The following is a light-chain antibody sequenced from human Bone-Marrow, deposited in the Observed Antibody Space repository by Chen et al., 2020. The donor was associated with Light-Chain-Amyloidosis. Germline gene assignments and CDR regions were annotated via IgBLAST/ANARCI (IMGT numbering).Light chain of an antibody. CDR1: NIGSTS. CDR2: DDS. Sequence: SYVLTQPSSVSVAPGQTATIACGGNNIGSTSVHWYQQTPGQAPLLVVYDDSDQPSGIPERVSGSNSGNTATLTISRVEAGDEADYYCQVWDRSSDRPVFGGGTKLTVL. J-gene: IGLJ3*02. V-gene: IGLV3-21*02. CDR3: QVWDRSSDRPV.